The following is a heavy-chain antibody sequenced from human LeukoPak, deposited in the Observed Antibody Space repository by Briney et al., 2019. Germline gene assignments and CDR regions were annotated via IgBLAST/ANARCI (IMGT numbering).Heavy chain of an antibody. CDR2: IYSGGST. CDR1: GFIFSSYG. D-gene: IGHD3-9*01. CDR3: AKAHPPPLYFDGPGWFDP. J-gene: IGHJ5*02. Sequence: GGSLRLSCAASGFIFSSYGMHWVRQAPGKGLEWVSVIYSGGSTYYADSVKGRFTISRDNSKNTLYLQMNSLRAEDTAVYYCAKAHPPPLYFDGPGWFDPWGQGTLVTVSS. V-gene: IGHV3-NL1*01.